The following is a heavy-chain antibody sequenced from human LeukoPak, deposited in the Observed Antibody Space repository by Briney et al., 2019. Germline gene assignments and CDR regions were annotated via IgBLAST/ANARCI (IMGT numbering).Heavy chain of an antibody. J-gene: IGHJ4*02. CDR3: ARAREGHTYYYGSGSYRVRGVFDY. CDR1: GGSISSGGYY. Sequence: SETLSLTCTVSGGSISSGGYYWSWIRQHPGKGLEWIGYIYCSGSTYYNPSLKSRVTISVDTSKNQFSLKLSSVTAADTAVYYCARAREGHTYYYGSGSYRVRGVFDYWGQGTLVTVSS. CDR2: IYCSGST. D-gene: IGHD3-10*01. V-gene: IGHV4-31*03.